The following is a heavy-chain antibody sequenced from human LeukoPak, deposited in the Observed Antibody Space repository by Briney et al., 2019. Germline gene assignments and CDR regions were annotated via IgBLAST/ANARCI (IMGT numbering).Heavy chain of an antibody. CDR1: GGSISSYY. D-gene: IGHD3-3*01. Sequence: SETLSLTCTVSGGSISSYYWSWVRQPPGKGLEWIGFVYYTGSTNYSPSLKSRVTISVDTSKNQFSLKLSSVTAADTAVYYCARYRPLERYFDYWGQGTLVTVSS. CDR2: VYYTGST. CDR3: ARYRPLERYFDY. V-gene: IGHV4-59*08. J-gene: IGHJ4*02.